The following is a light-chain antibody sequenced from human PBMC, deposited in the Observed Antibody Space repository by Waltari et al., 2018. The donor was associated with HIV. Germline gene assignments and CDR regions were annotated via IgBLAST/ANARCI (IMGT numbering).Light chain of an antibody. CDR2: GAS. CDR1: EIVSGN. J-gene: IGKJ3*01. Sequence: MTPSPATLAEFPGEEITVSCRAAEIVSGNLAWYHLKMGQTPRLLIFGASTRATGVPARFSGSGSGKEFTLTISGLQSDDSGVYCCQHYDSWPLTFGPGTKVDIK. V-gene: IGKV3D-15*01. CDR3: QHYDSWPLT.